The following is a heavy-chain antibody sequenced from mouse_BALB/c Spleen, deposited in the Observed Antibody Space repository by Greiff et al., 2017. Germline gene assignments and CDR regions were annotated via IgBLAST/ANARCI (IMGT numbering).Heavy chain of an antibody. CDR3: ARGDGNYGSYFDY. CDR2: ISSGSSTI. D-gene: IGHD2-1*01. V-gene: IGHV5-17*02. J-gene: IGHJ2*01. Sequence: EVMLVESGGGLVQPGGSRKLSCAASGFTFSSFGLHWVRQAPEKGLEWVAYISSGSSTIYYADTVKGRFTISRDNPKNTLFVQMTSLRSEDTAMYYCARGDGNYGSYFDYWGQGTTLTVSS. CDR1: GFTFSSFG.